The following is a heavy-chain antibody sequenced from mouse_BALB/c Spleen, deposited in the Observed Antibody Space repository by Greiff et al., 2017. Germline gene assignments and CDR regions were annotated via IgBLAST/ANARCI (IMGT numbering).Heavy chain of an antibody. J-gene: IGHJ3*01. V-gene: IGHV14-4*02. CDR2: IDPENGDT. CDR1: GFNTKDYY. D-gene: IGHD2-1*01. CDR3: KGGDGNNGWFAY. Sequence: VQLQQSGAELVRSGASVKLSCTASGFNTKDYYMHWVKQRPEQGLEWIGWIDPENGDTEYAPKFQGKATMTADTSSNTAYLQLSSLTSEGTAVYYGKGGDGNNGWFAYGGLGTLVTVSA.